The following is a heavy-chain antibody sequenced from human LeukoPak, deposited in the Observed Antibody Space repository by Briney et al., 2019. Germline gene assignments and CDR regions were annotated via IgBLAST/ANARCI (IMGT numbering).Heavy chain of an antibody. CDR1: GFTFRSYA. CDR2: ISGSGDST. Sequence: PGGSLRLSCAASGFTFRSYAMSWVRQAPGKGLEWVSAISGSGDSTYYADSVKGRFTISRDNAKNSLYLQMNSLRAEDTAVYYCARDFDPELVYFDYWGQGTLVTVSS. J-gene: IGHJ4*02. D-gene: IGHD6-6*01. V-gene: IGHV3-23*01. CDR3: ARDFDPELVYFDY.